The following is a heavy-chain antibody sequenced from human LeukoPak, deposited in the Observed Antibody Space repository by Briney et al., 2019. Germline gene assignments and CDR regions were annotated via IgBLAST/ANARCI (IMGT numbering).Heavy chain of an antibody. Sequence: GRSLRLSCAATGFTFKDYGMHWVRQPPGKGLEWVSSINWNGGGTDYADSVKGRFTISRDNAKNSLYLQLSSLRPEDTALYYCAKHMRATNTYSFFGLDVWGQGTTATVSS. J-gene: IGHJ6*02. V-gene: IGHV3-9*01. CDR3: AKHMRATNTYSFFGLDV. CDR1: GFTFKDYG. CDR2: INWNGGGT. D-gene: IGHD1-26*01.